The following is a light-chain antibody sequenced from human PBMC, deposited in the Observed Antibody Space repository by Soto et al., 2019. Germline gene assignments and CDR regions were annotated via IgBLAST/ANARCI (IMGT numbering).Light chain of an antibody. J-gene: IGLJ2*01. CDR1: SSNIGDNY. Sequence: QSVLTQPPSVSAAPGQKVTISCSGSSSNIGDNYVSWYQQLPGTAPKLLIYDNTRRLSGIPDRFSGSKSDTSATLDITGLQTGDEADYYCATWDSSLSAVVFGGGTKLTVL. CDR3: ATWDSSLSAVV. CDR2: DNT. V-gene: IGLV1-51*01.